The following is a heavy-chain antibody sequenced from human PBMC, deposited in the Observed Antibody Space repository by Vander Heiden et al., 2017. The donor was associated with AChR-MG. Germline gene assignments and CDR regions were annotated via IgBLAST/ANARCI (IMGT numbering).Heavy chain of an antibody. D-gene: IGHD1-26*01. Sequence: QVQLQESGPGLVKPSETLSLTCTVSGGSISSYYWSWIRQPAGKGLKWIGRIYTSGSTNYNPSLKSRVTMSVDTSKNQFSLKLSSVTAADTAVYYCARDSGSYIWFDPWGQGTLVTVSS. CDR3: ARDSGSYIWFDP. J-gene: IGHJ5*02. V-gene: IGHV4-4*07. CDR1: GGSISSYY. CDR2: IYTSGST.